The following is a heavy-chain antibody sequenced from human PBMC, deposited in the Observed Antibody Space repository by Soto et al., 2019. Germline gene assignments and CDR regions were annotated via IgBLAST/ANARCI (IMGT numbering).Heavy chain of an antibody. CDR1: GGSISSYY. D-gene: IGHD2-21*02. CDR3: ARDLWGYCGADCYPLDV. V-gene: IGHV4-59*01. Sequence: SGTLSLTCTVSGGSISSYYWSWIRQPPGKGLEWIGYMYNTGSTIYNPSLKSRVTISVDTSKNQFSLKLNSVTAADTAVYYCARDLWGYCGADCYPLDVWGQGTTVTVS. CDR2: MYNTGST. J-gene: IGHJ6*02.